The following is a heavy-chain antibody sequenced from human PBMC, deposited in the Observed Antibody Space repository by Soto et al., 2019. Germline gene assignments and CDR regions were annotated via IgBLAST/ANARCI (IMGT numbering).Heavy chain of an antibody. CDR1: GGTFSSYA. D-gene: IGHD4-17*01. Sequence: SVKVSCKASGGTFSSYAISWVRQAPGQGLEWMGGIIPIFGTANYAQKFQGRVTITADESTSTAYMELSSLRSEDTAVYYCARSSVGNHHGDYALDYWGQGTLVTGSS. CDR3: ARSSVGNHHGDYALDY. V-gene: IGHV1-69*13. J-gene: IGHJ4*02. CDR2: IIPIFGTA.